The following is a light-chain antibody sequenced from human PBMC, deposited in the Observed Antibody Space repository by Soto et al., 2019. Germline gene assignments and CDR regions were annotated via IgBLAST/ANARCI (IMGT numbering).Light chain of an antibody. Sequence: QSVLTQPPSVSAAPGQKVTISCSGVRSNIGDNHVSRYQHLPGTAPKLLIYDTTQRPSGIPNRFSVSKSGTSVTLGITGLQTGDEAEYYCGAWDSSLSAVVFGTGTKVTVL. J-gene: IGLJ1*01. CDR2: DTT. CDR1: RSNIGDNH. CDR3: GAWDSSLSAVV. V-gene: IGLV1-51*01.